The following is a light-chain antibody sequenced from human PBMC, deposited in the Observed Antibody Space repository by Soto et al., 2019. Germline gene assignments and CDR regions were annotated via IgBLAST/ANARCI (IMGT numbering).Light chain of an antibody. J-gene: IGLJ1*01. V-gene: IGLV1-40*01. CDR2: GNS. CDR1: SSNIGAGYD. CDR3: QSYDRSLSDHV. Sequence: QSVLTQPPSVSGAPGQRVTISCTGSSSNIGAGYDVHWYRQLPGTAPKLLIYGNSNRPSGVPDRFSGSKSGTSASLAITGLQAEDEADYYCQSYDRSLSDHVFGIGTKVTVL.